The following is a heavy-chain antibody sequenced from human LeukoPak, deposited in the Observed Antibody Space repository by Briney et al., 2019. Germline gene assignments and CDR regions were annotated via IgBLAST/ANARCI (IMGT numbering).Heavy chain of an antibody. CDR3: ARGADWNDGYYYYGMDV. CDR2: INPSGGST. CDR1: GYTFTSYY. V-gene: IGHV1-46*01. D-gene: IGHD1-1*01. Sequence: GSVKVSCKASGYTFTSYYMHWVRQAPGQGPEGMGIINPSGGSTSYAQKFQGRVTMTRDTSTSTVYMELSSLRSEDTAVYYCARGADWNDGYYYYGMDVWGQGTTVTVSS. J-gene: IGHJ6*02.